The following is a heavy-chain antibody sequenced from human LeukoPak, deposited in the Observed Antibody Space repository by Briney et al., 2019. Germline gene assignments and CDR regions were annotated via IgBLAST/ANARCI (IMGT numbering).Heavy chain of an antibody. J-gene: IGHJ4*02. CDR1: GFTFSSYA. CDR2: ISYDGSNK. Sequence: GGSLRLSCAASGFTFSSYAMHWVRQAPGKGLEWVAVISYDGSNKYYADSVKGRFTISRDNSKNTLYLQMNSLRAEDTAVYYCARDSDPLVPAAHPSSFDYWGQGTLVTVSS. CDR3: ARDSDPLVPAAHPSSFDY. D-gene: IGHD2-2*01. V-gene: IGHV3-30-3*01.